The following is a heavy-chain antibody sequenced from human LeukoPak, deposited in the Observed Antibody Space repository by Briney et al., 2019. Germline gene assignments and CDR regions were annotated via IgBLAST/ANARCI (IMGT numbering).Heavy chain of an antibody. CDR2: ISYDGSNK. Sequence: GGSLRLSCAASGFTFSSYAMHWVRQAPGKGLEWVAVISYDGSNKYYADSVKGRYTISRDNSKNTLYLKMNSLRAEDTAVYYCARDQAQEGYYYGMDVWGQGTTVTVSS. V-gene: IGHV3-30-3*01. J-gene: IGHJ6*02. CDR1: GFTFSSYA. CDR3: ARDQAQEGYYYGMDV.